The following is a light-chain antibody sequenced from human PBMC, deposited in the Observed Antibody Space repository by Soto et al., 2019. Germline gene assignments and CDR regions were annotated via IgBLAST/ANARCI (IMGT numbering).Light chain of an antibody. CDR1: QTLNNW. Sequence: DIQMTQSPSTLSASVGDRIIITCRASQTLNNWLAWYQQKPGNAPKLLIYKTSTLHSGVPSRFSGSGSGTEFTLTISSLQPDDFATYYCLQYSTYRLFTFGPGTKVDI. V-gene: IGKV1-5*03. J-gene: IGKJ3*01. CDR2: KTS. CDR3: LQYSTYRLFT.